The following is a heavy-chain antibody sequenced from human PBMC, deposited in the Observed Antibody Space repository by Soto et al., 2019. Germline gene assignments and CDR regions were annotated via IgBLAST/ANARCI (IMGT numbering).Heavy chain of an antibody. Sequence: GGSLRLSCTASGFTFGDYAMSWFRQAPGKGLEWVGFIRSKAYGGTTEYAASVKGRFTISRDDSKSIAYLQMNSLKTEDTAVYYCTRDRPVVVAATYYYGMDVWGQGTTVTVSS. D-gene: IGHD2-15*01. J-gene: IGHJ6*02. CDR3: TRDRPVVVAATYYYGMDV. V-gene: IGHV3-49*03. CDR2: IRSKAYGGTT. CDR1: GFTFGDYA.